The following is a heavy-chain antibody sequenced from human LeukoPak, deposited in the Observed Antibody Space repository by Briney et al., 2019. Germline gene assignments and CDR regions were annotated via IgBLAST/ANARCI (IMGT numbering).Heavy chain of an antibody. CDR3: ARVGSSSWYNWFDP. Sequence: SETLSLTCTVSGGSISSYYWSWIRQPPGKGLEWIGYIYYSGSSNYNPSLKSRVTISVDTSKNQFSLTLSSVTAADTAVYYCARVGSSSWYNWFDPWGQGTLVTVSS. J-gene: IGHJ5*02. V-gene: IGHV4-59*01. CDR2: IYYSGSS. D-gene: IGHD6-13*01. CDR1: GGSISSYY.